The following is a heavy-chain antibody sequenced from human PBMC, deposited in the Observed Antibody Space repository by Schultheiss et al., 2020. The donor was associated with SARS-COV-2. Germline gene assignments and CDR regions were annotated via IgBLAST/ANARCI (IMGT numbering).Heavy chain of an antibody. D-gene: IGHD1-26*01. V-gene: IGHV3-7*01. CDR2: IKQDGSEK. J-gene: IGHJ4*02. CDR3: AKDESGSYYAYYFDY. CDR1: GFTFSSYW. Sequence: GESLKISCAASGFTFSSYWMSWVRQAPGKGLEWVANIKQDGSEKYYVDSVKGRFTISRDNSKNTLYLQMNSLRAEDTAVYYCAKDESGSYYAYYFDYWGQGTLVTVSS.